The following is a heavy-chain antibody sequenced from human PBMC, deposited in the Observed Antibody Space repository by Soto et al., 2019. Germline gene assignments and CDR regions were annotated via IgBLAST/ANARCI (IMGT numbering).Heavy chain of an antibody. CDR2: IYYSGST. CDR1: GGSISSYY. V-gene: IGHV4-59*08. J-gene: IGHJ3*02. D-gene: IGHD3-3*01. CDR3: ARRDFWSDDAFDI. Sequence: QVQLQESGPGLVKPSETLSLTCTVSGGSISSYYWSWIRQPPGKGLEWIGYIYYSGSTNYNPSLKSRVTISVDTSKNQFSLKLSSVTAADTAVYYCARRDFWSDDAFDIWGQRTMVTVSS.